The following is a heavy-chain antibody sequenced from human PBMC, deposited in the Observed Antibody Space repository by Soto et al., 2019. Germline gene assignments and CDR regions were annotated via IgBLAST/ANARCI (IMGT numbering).Heavy chain of an antibody. CDR3: ASSVVRGSSSIPWFDP. J-gene: IGHJ5*02. CDR2: MNPNSGDT. CDR1: GYTFTSYD. D-gene: IGHD3-16*01. V-gene: IGHV1-8*01. Sequence: QVQVLQSGAEVKKRGASVKVSCQASGYTFTSYDINWVRQATGQGLEGMGWMNPNSGDTGYAQKFQGRVTMTRNTSRSTAYMELSSLRSEDTAVYYCASSVVRGSSSIPWFDPWGQGTLVTVSS.